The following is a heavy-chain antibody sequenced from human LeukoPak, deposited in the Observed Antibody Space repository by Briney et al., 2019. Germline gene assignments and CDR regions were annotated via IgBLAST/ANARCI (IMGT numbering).Heavy chain of an antibody. Sequence: SETLSLTCAVYGGSFSDYYWSWIRQPPGKGLEWIGEINHSGSTNYNPSLKSRVTISVDTSKNQFSLKVNSVTAADTAVYYCARRGYTYGWGWFDPWGQGTLVTVSS. CDR3: ARRGYTYGWGWFDP. CDR1: GGSFSDYY. J-gene: IGHJ5*02. V-gene: IGHV4-34*01. CDR2: INHSGST. D-gene: IGHD5-18*01.